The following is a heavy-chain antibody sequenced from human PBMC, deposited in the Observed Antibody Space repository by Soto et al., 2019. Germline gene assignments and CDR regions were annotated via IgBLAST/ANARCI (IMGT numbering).Heavy chain of an antibody. V-gene: IGHV3-23*01. CDR1: GLNFRNYG. Sequence: EVQLLESGGGLVQPGGSLRLSCAVSGLNFRNYGMSWVRQAPGKGLEWVSVITNSGGTTYYADSVKGRFTISRDKFRNTVELQMNSLGAADTALYYCVNLNFTARTGGSGNYVWGQGTQVTVSS. D-gene: IGHD3-10*01. CDR3: VNLNFTARTGGSGNYV. CDR2: ITNSGGTT. J-gene: IGHJ4*02.